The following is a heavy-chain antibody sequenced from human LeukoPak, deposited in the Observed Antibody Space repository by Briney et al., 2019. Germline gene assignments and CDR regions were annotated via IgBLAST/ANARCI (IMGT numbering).Heavy chain of an antibody. CDR3: ARLRRIAAAGNTYYLGVDV. Sequence: SETLSLTCVVSGGSFSGYYWSWIRQTPGKGLEWIGEINHGGRTNYSPSLKSRVTISVDTSKNQFSLKLRSVTAADTAVYYCARLRRIAAAGNTYYLGVDVWGQGTTVAVSS. CDR2: INHGGRT. D-gene: IGHD6-13*01. CDR1: GGSFSGYY. V-gene: IGHV4-34*01. J-gene: IGHJ6*02.